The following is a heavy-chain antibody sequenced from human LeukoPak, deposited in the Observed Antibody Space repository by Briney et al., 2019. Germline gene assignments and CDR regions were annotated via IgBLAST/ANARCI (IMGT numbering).Heavy chain of an antibody. D-gene: IGHD5-18*01. V-gene: IGHV3-23*01. J-gene: IGHJ1*01. CDR2: ISASGGST. CDR3: VKDLFVDTAMVLPEYFQH. Sequence: GGSLRLSCAASGFTFSSSAMSWIRQVPGKGLEWVSGISASGGSTYYADSVKGRFTISRDNSKNTLYLQMSSLRAEDTAVYYCVKDLFVDTAMVLPEYFQHWGQGTLVTVSS. CDR1: GFTFSSSA.